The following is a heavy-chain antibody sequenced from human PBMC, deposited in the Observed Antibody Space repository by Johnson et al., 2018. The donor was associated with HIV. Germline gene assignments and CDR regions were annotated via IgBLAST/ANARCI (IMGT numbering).Heavy chain of an antibody. CDR1: PFTFSRYW. D-gene: IGHD1-26*01. Sequence: VQLVESGGGLVQPGGSLRLSCGASPFTFSRYWMSWVRQAPGKGLEWVANIKQDGSEKYYVDSVKGRFTISRDNAKNTLYLQMNSLRAEDTAVYYCARGAQWELLIDAFDIWGQGTMVTVSS. CDR3: ARGAQWELLIDAFDI. J-gene: IGHJ3*02. CDR2: IKQDGSEK. V-gene: IGHV3-7*01.